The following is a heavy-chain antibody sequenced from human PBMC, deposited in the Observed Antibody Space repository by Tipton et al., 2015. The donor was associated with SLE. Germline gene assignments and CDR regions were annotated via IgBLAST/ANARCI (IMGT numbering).Heavy chain of an antibody. J-gene: IGHJ4*02. CDR2: ISYSGAT. Sequence: LRLSCTVSGDTIDGNTYFWDWIRQPPGKGLMLIGSISYSGATSYNPSLKSRVTISVDTSKNQSSLSPISVTAADTAVYYCARLTPWGYDYWGPGMLVTVSS. CDR1: GDTIDGNTYF. D-gene: IGHD7-27*01. CDR3: ARLTPWGYDY. V-gene: IGHV4-39*07.